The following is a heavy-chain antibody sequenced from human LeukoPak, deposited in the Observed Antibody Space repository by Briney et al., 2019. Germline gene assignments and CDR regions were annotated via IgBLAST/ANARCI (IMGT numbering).Heavy chain of an antibody. Sequence: GRSLRLSCAASGFTFDDYAMHWVRQAPGKGLEWVSGISWNSGSIGYADSVKGRFTISRDNAKNSLYLQMNSLRAEDTALYYCAKGAGGGPRGFYFDYWGQGTLVTVSS. V-gene: IGHV3-9*01. CDR1: GFTFDDYA. CDR2: ISWNSGSI. CDR3: AKGAGGGPRGFYFDY. J-gene: IGHJ4*02. D-gene: IGHD2-15*01.